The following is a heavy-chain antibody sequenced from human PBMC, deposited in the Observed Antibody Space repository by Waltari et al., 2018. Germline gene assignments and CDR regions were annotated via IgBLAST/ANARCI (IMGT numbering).Heavy chain of an antibody. CDR3: ARDRGRGLYLES. CDR1: GESVTNNYW. J-gene: IGHJ4*02. Sequence: QVKLQESGPGLVKPSGTLSLTCAVSGESVTNNYWWSWVRQSPGRGLEWIGQIHGSGRTNYNPSLGSRVTVSLDTSNNHFSLRVTSATAADTAVYFCARDRGRGLYLESWGQGTLVTVSP. V-gene: IGHV4-4*02. CDR2: IHGSGRT. D-gene: IGHD2-15*01.